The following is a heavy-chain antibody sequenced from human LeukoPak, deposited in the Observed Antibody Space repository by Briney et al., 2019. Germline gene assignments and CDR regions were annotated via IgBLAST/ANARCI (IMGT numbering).Heavy chain of an antibody. J-gene: IGHJ4*02. D-gene: IGHD3-10*01. CDR2: IYYSGST. CDR3: ARGPFGRGVIGGAIDY. Sequence: SETLSLTCTVSDGSISSYYWSWIRQPPGKGLEWIGYIYYSGSTNYNPSLKSRVTISVDTSKNQFSLKLSSVTAADTAVYYCARGPFGRGVIGGAIDYWGQGTLVTVSS. CDR1: DGSISSYY. V-gene: IGHV4-59*01.